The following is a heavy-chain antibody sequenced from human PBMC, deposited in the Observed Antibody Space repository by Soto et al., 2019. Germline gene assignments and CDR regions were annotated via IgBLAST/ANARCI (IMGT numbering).Heavy chain of an antibody. V-gene: IGHV1-69*01. CDR1: GGTFSNYT. J-gene: IGHJ6*02. D-gene: IGHD2-2*01. CDR2: IIPVFGTT. CDR3: ARSSPYIVVRKPTVNQDYYGMDV. Sequence: QVQLVQSGAEVKKPGSSVKVFCKASGGTFSNYTISWVRQAPGQGLEWMGGIIPVFGTTDYEQKFQGRVTITAGGSTSTAYMKLSSLRSADTAVYYCARSSPYIVVRKPTVNQDYYGMDVWGQGTTVTVSS.